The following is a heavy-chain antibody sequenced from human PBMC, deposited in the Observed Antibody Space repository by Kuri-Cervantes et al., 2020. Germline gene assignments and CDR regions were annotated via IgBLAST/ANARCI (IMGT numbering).Heavy chain of an antibody. J-gene: IGHJ6*02. CDR2: ISSSSSTI. D-gene: IGHD5-12*01. CDR1: GFTFSSYS. Sequence: GGSLRLSCAASGFTFSSYSMNWVRQAPGKGLEWASYISSSSSTIYYADSVKGRFTISRDNAKNSLYLQMNSLRAEDTAVYYCAKDARGYDAYYYGMDVWGQGTTVTVSS. V-gene: IGHV3-48*01. CDR3: AKDARGYDAYYYGMDV.